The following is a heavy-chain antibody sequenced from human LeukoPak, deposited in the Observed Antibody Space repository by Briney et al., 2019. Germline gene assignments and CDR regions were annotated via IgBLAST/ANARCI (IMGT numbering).Heavy chain of an antibody. V-gene: IGHV4-39*01. Sequence: SETLSLTCTVSGGSISSSSYYWGWIRQPPGKGLEWIGSIYYSGSTYYNPSLKSRVTISVDTSKNQFSLKLSSVTAADTAVYYCARRCITMIGNGGFDYWGQGTLVTVSS. D-gene: IGHD3-22*01. J-gene: IGHJ4*02. CDR1: GGSISSSSYY. CDR2: IYYSGST. CDR3: ARRCITMIGNGGFDY.